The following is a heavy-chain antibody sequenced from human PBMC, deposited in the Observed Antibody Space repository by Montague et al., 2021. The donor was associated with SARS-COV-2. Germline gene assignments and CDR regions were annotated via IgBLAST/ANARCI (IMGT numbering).Heavy chain of an antibody. J-gene: IGHJ3*02. Sequence: SLRLSCAASGFTFSSYAMSRVRQAPGKGLEWVSGLCGSGGSTYYADSVMGRFTISRDNSKKTLYLQLNSLRAEDTAVYYCAKDQGVLWCRELFYDAFDIWGQGTMVTVSS. CDR2: LCGSGGST. V-gene: IGHV3-23*01. CDR1: GFTFSSYA. CDR3: AKDQGVLWCRELFYDAFDI. D-gene: IGHD3-10*01.